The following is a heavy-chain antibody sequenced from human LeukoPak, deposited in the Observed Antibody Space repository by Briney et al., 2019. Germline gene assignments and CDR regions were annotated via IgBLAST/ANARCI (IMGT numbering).Heavy chain of an antibody. V-gene: IGHV1-69*13. D-gene: IGHD2-2*01. CDR3: ARGLSRAVPAATVDY. CDR2: IIPIFGTA. J-gene: IGHJ4*02. CDR1: GGTFSSYA. Sequence: ASVKVSCKASGGTFSSYAISWVRQAPGQGLEWMGGIIPIFGTANYAQKFQGRVTITADESTSTAYVELSSLRSEDTAVYYCARGLSRAVPAATVDYWGQGTLVTVSS.